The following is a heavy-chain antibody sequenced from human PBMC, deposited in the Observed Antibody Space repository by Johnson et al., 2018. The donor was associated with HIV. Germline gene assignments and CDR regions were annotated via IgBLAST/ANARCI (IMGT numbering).Heavy chain of an antibody. J-gene: IGHJ3*02. D-gene: IGHD2-15*01. Sequence: MLLVESGGGLVQPGGSLRLSCGASGFTFSNHWMQWVRQAPGKGLEWVSGINWYGGRTGYADSVKGRFTNSRDNAKTSMYLQMNRQRAEDTACYYCAGGRGECHGGSGYRWGTFDIWGQGTMVTVSP. CDR1: GFTFSNHW. CDR2: INWYGGRT. V-gene: IGHV3-20*04. CDR3: AGGRGECHGGSGYRWGTFDI.